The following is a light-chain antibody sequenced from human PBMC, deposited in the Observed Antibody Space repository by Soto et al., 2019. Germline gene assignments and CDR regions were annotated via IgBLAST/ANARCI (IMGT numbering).Light chain of an antibody. CDR1: SSDIGTYNS. J-gene: IGLJ3*02. V-gene: IGLV2-14*01. CDR2: EVI. CDR3: CSYTSTYTLV. Sequence: QSALTQPASVSGSPGQSITISCTGTSSDIGTYNSASWYQHHPGKAPKLLIFEVIDRPSGVSDRFSGSKSGNTASLTISGLQPEDEADYYCCSYTSTYTLVFGGGTKLTVL.